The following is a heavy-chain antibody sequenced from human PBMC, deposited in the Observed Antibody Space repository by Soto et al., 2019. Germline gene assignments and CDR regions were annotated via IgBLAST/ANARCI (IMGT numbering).Heavy chain of an antibody. CDR1: GFTFSDYA. CDR3: VRGPWTKVGVTSARDY. J-gene: IGHJ4*02. CDR2: VSYDGSTK. D-gene: IGHD1-26*01. V-gene: IGHV3-30-3*01. Sequence: PGGSLRLSCVASGFTFSDYAMHWVRQAPGKGLEWVAVVSYDGSTKYYADSVKGRFTISRDNSKKMLYLRMNSLRIEDRAAYYCVRGPWTKVGVTSARDYWGQGALVTVSS.